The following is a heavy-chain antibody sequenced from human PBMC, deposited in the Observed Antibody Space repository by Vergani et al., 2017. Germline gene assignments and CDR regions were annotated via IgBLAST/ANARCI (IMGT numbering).Heavy chain of an antibody. D-gene: IGHD3-10*01. V-gene: IGHV4-38-2*02. CDR1: GYSISSGYY. CDR2: IYHSGSP. CDR3: ARVGMVRGVTVVFGWFDP. J-gene: IGHJ5*02. Sequence: QVQLQESGPGLVKPSETLSLTCTVSGYSISSGYYWGWIRQPPGKGLEWIGSIYHSGSPYYNPSLKSRVTISVDTSKNQFSLKLSSVTAADTAGYYCARVGMVRGVTVVFGWFDPWGQGTLVTVSS.